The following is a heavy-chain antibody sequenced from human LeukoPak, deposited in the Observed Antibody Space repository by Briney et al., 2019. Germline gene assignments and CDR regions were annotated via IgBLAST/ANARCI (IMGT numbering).Heavy chain of an antibody. CDR1: GFTFSNYG. CDR3: ARYSSLSRYFDY. V-gene: IGHV3-30*02. CDR2: IRYDGSNR. D-gene: IGHD6-19*01. Sequence: GGSLRLSCAASGFTFSNYGMHWVRRAPGKGLEWVAFIRYDGSNRYYADSVKGRFTISRDNSNSTLYLQMNSLRAEDTSVYYCARYSSLSRYFDYWGQGTLVTVSS. J-gene: IGHJ4*02.